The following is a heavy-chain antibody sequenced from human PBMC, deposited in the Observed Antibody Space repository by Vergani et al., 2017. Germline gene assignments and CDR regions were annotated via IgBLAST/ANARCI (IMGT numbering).Heavy chain of an antibody. V-gene: IGHV1-8*01. J-gene: IGHJ1*01. Sequence: QVQLVQSGPEVKKPGASVKVSCKASGYTFTSYEINWVRQATGQGLEWMGWMNPNSGDTGYAQKFQGRVTIARNTSINTAYMELSSLRSEDTAVYYCAKTSRYCTSTNCFEPRYFQHWGQGTLVTVSS. CDR3: AKTSRYCTSTNCFEPRYFQH. D-gene: IGHD2-2*01. CDR1: GYTFTSYE. CDR2: MNPNSGDT.